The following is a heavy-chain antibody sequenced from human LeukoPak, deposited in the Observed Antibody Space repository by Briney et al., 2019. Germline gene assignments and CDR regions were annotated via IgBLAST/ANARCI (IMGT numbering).Heavy chain of an antibody. CDR2: ISAYNGNT. Sequence: RASVKVSCKASGYTFTSYGISWVRQAPGQGLEWMGWISAYNGNTNYAQKLQGRVTMTTDTSTSTAYMELRSLRSDDTAVYYCARDGDNCSGGSCYLRYYYYYGMDVWGQGTTVTVSS. D-gene: IGHD2-15*01. J-gene: IGHJ6*02. CDR1: GYTFTSYG. CDR3: ARDGDNCSGGSCYLRYYYYYGMDV. V-gene: IGHV1-18*01.